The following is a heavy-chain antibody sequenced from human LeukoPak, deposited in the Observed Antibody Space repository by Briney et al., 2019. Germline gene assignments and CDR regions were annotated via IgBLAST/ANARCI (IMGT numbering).Heavy chain of an antibody. CDR3: AREEYYYDSSGLFDY. V-gene: IGHV3-48*04. CDR2: ISSSSSTI. J-gene: IGHJ4*02. CDR1: GFTFSSYS. D-gene: IGHD3-22*01. Sequence: GGSLRLSCAASGFTFSSYSMNWVRQAPGKGLEWVSYISSSSSTIYNAESVKGRFTISRDNAKNSLYLQMNSLRAEDTAVYYCAREEYYYDSSGLFDYWGQGTLVTVSS.